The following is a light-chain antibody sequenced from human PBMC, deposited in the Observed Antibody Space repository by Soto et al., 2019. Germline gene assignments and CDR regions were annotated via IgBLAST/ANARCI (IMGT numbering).Light chain of an antibody. V-gene: IGLV1-44*01. Sequence: QSVLTQPPSASGTPGQRVTISCSGSSSNIGSNTVNWYQQLPGTAPKLLIYSNNQRPSGVPDRCSGSKSAASASLAISGRQSEDEADYYYAAWDDSLNGYVFGTGTKLTVL. CDR3: AAWDDSLNGYV. J-gene: IGLJ1*01. CDR2: SNN. CDR1: SSNIGSNT.